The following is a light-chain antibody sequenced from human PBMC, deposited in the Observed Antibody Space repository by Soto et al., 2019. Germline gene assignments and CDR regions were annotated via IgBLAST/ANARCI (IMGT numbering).Light chain of an antibody. J-gene: IGKJ4*02. Sequence: DIQMTQSPSSLSASLGDRVTITCRASQGISVYLAWFQQKPGKVPKLQIYAASTLQSGVPSRFSGSGSGTDFTLTISSLQPEDVATYYCQKYNRAPLTFGGGTKVEIK. V-gene: IGKV1-27*01. CDR1: QGISVY. CDR3: QKYNRAPLT. CDR2: AAS.